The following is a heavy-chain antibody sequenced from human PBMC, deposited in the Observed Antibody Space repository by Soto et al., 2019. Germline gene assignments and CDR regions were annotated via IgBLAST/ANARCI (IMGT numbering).Heavy chain of an antibody. D-gene: IGHD2-2*01. CDR1: GGSISSGGYY. CDR2: IYYSGST. CDR3: ARVLYCSSTSCYDAFDI. V-gene: IGHV4-31*03. J-gene: IGHJ3*02. Sequence: QVQLQESGPGLVKPSQTLSLTCTVSGGSISSGGYYWSWIRQHPGKGLEWIGYIYYSGSTYYNPSLKSRVTISVDTSKNQFSLKLSAVTAADTAVYYCARVLYCSSTSCYDAFDIWGQGTMVTVSS.